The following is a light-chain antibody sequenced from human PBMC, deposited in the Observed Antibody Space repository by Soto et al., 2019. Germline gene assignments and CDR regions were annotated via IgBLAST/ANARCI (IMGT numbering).Light chain of an antibody. Sequence: EIMLTQSPATLSLSPGERATLSFRSSQSVSSYLAWYQQKPGQAPRLLIYDASNRATGIQARLSGSGSGTDFTLTISSLETEDFAVYYCQQRSNWPLTFGGGTKVEIK. CDR3: QQRSNWPLT. CDR1: QSVSSY. J-gene: IGKJ4*01. V-gene: IGKV3-11*01. CDR2: DAS.